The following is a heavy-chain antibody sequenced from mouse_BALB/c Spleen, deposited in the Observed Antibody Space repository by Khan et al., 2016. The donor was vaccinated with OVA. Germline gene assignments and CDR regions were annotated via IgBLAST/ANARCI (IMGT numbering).Heavy chain of an antibody. D-gene: IGHD2-1*01. J-gene: IGHJ3*01. CDR3: ARARGKSQFAP. CDR2: TSSYYGDA. CDR1: AYTFTDYA. V-gene: IGHV1S137*01. Sequence: QVQLQQSGAELVRPGVSVKISCKGSAYTFTDYAMHWVKQSHAKSLEWTGVTSSYYGDATYNQKFKGKATMTVDKSSSTAYMELDRLTSEDSALNYCARARGKSQFAPWGLVTLVSVSS.